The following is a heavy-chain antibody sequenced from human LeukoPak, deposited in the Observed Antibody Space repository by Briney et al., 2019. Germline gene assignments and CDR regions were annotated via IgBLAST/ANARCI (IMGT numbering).Heavy chain of an antibody. D-gene: IGHD2-8*01. Sequence: PGGSLRLSCAASGFPFSNHAMSWVRQPPGKGLEWVSAISNGNTYYADSVRGRFTISRDDSKNMVYLQMYSLGVEDTARYYCVREAGYCATVCLETNYFDPWGQGTLVTVSS. CDR3: VREAGYCATVCLETNYFDP. V-gene: IGHV3-23*01. CDR1: GFPFSNHA. J-gene: IGHJ5*02. CDR2: ISNGNT.